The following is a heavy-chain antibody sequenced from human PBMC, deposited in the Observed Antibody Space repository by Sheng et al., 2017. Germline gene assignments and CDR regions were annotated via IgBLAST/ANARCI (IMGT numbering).Heavy chain of an antibody. CDR3: VRDMAYLGGYGP. Sequence: EVQLVESGGRRGTARGGTLRLSCAAAGFTFSSYGMSWVRQAPGKGLDWVSSITGSGDRTYYVDSVKGRFTISRDNSRNTLYLQMNSLRVDDTALYYCVRDMAYLGGYGPWGQGTLVTLSS. J-gene: IGHJ5*02. D-gene: IGHD3-3*02. V-gene: IGHV3-23*04. CDR1: GFTFSSYG. CDR2: ITGSGDRT.